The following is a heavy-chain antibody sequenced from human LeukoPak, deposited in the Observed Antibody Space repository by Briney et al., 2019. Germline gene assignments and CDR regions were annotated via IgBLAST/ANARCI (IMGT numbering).Heavy chain of an antibody. J-gene: IGHJ4*02. D-gene: IGHD1-26*01. CDR1: GFTFINFA. CDR3: ARGYSPGRYHSRYEAMDY. Sequence: GGSLRLSCSSSGFTFINFAIHWVRQAPGKGLEWVAVISSDATNKYYANSVKGRFTISRDDSKNTLYLQMSSLRPEDTAVYFCARGYSPGRYHSRYEAMDYWGQGTLVTVSS. CDR2: ISSDATNK. V-gene: IGHV3-30*04.